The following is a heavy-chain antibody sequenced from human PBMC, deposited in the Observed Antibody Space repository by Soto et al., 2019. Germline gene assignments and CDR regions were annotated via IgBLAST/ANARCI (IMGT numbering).Heavy chain of an antibody. D-gene: IGHD2-21*02. CDR3: AKLAYCGCDCFKIYFDY. Sequence: EVQLLESGGGLVQPGGSLRLSCAASGFTFSSYAMSWVRQAPGKGLEWVSAISGSGGSTYYADSVKGRFTISRDNSKTTLYRQRNSLRAEDTAVYYCAKLAYCGCDCFKIYFDYWGQGALVTVSS. CDR1: GFTFSSYA. V-gene: IGHV3-23*01. J-gene: IGHJ4*02. CDR2: ISGSGGST.